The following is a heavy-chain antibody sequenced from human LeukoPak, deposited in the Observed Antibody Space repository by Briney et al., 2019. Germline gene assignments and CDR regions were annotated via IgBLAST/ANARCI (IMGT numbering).Heavy chain of an antibody. Sequence: SETLSLTCAVYGGSFSGYYWSWIRQPPGKGLEWIGEINHSGSTNYNPSLKSRVTISVDTSKNQFSLKLSSVTAADTAVYYCARGQDYGDYQGIRFDPWGQGTLVTVSS. CDR3: ARGQDYGDYQGIRFDP. V-gene: IGHV4-34*01. D-gene: IGHD4-17*01. J-gene: IGHJ5*02. CDR1: GGSFSGYY. CDR2: INHSGST.